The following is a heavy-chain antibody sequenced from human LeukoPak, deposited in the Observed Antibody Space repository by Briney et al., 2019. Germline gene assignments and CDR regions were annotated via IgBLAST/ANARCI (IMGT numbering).Heavy chain of an antibody. D-gene: IGHD2-15*01. CDR1: GFTFSSYW. V-gene: IGHV3-7*01. CDR3: AREGPRYCSGGSCYSGH. J-gene: IGHJ4*02. Sequence: GGSLRLSCAASGFTFSSYWMSWVRQAPGKGLEWVANIKQDGSEKYYVDSVKGRFTISRDNAKNSLYLQMNSLRAEDTAVYYCAREGPRYCSGGSCYSGHWGQGTLVTVSS. CDR2: IKQDGSEK.